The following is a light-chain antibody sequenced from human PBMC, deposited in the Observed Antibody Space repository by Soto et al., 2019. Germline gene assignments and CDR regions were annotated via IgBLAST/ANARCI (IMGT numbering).Light chain of an antibody. CDR2: DAS. V-gene: IGKV1-5*01. CDR3: QQYNSYPWA. Sequence: DIQMTQSPSTLSASVGDRVTITCRASQSISNWLAWYQQKPGKAPKLLIYDASSLESGVPSRFSGSGSGTEFTLTISSLQPDVFATYYCQQYNSYPWAFGQGTKVEIK. CDR1: QSISNW. J-gene: IGKJ1*01.